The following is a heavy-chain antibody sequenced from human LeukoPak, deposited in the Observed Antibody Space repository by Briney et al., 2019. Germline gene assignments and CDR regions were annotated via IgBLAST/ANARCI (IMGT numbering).Heavy chain of an antibody. CDR2: MWYDGSNK. Sequence: PGGSLRLSCVASGFTFSSYGMHWVRQAPGKGLEWVAVMWYDGSNKYYADSVKGRFTISRDNSKNTLYLQMNSLRAEDTAVYYCARDYGVVTATPDYWGQGTLVTVSS. CDR3: ARDYGVVTATPDY. J-gene: IGHJ4*02. D-gene: IGHD2-21*02. CDR1: GFTFSSYG. V-gene: IGHV3-33*01.